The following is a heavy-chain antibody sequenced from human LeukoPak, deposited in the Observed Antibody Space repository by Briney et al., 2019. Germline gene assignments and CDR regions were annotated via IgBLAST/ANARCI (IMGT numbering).Heavy chain of an antibody. CDR2: ISSNGGST. Sequence: HAGGSLRLSCAASGFTFSSYAMHWVRQAPGKGLEYVSAISSNGGSTYYANSVKGRFTISRDNSKNTLYLQMGSLRAEDMAVYYCARGVITFGGVTARGTGDGPLDYWGQGTLVTVSS. V-gene: IGHV3-64*01. J-gene: IGHJ4*02. D-gene: IGHD3-16*01. CDR1: GFTFSSYA. CDR3: ARGVITFGGVTARGTGDGPLDY.